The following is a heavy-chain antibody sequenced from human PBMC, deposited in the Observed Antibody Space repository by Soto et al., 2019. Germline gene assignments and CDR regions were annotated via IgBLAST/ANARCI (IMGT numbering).Heavy chain of an antibody. D-gene: IGHD6-19*01. CDR2: TFYRSRWFN. Sequence: PSQTLSLTCVITGDTVSSNSAAWNWIRQSPSRGLEWLGRTFYRSRWFNEYAASVQSRITINPDTSKNQFSLHLNSVTPEDTAVYYCARDGGAGGWSFFHYWGQGALVTVSS. CDR1: GDTVSSNSAA. J-gene: IGHJ4*02. CDR3: ARDGGAGGWSFFHY. V-gene: IGHV6-1*01.